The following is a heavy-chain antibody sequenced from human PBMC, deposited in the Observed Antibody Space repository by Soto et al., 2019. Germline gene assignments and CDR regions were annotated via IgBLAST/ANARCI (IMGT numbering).Heavy chain of an antibody. V-gene: IGHV3-64*04. CDR1: GFTFSSYA. CDR3: ARGDRGAFDL. J-gene: IGHJ3*01. Sequence: GGSLRLSCSASGFTFSSYAIHWVRQAPGKGLEYVSTISPNGSSTTYADSVKGRFTISRDNAKNTLYLQMNSLRAEDTAVYYCARGDRGAFDLWGQGTMVTVSS. D-gene: IGHD2-21*02. CDR2: ISPNGSST.